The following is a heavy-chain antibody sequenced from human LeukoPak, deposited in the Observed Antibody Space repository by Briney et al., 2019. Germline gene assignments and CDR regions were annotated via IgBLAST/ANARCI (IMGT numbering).Heavy chain of an antibody. CDR1: GFTFSSYG. Sequence: PGGSLRLSCAASGFTFSSYGMHWVRQAPGKGLEWVAFIRYDGSNKYYADSVKGRFTISRDNSKNTLYLQMNSLRAEDTAVYYCARHDSSGYYYFDYWGQGTLVTVSS. CDR3: ARHDSSGYYYFDY. J-gene: IGHJ4*02. CDR2: IRYDGSNK. V-gene: IGHV3-30*02. D-gene: IGHD3-22*01.